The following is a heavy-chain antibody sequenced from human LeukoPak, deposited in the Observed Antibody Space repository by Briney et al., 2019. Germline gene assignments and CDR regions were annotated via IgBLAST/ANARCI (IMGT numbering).Heavy chain of an antibody. V-gene: IGHV3-9*03. CDR2: ISWNSGSI. Sequence: GGSLRLSCAASGFTFDDYAMHWVRQAPGKGLEWVSGISWNSGSIGYADSVKGRFTISRDNAKNSLYLQMNSLRAEDMALYYCAKDRVAVARPLSGFDIWGQGTMVTVSS. CDR1: GFTFDDYA. CDR3: AKDRVAVARPLSGFDI. D-gene: IGHD6-19*01. J-gene: IGHJ3*02.